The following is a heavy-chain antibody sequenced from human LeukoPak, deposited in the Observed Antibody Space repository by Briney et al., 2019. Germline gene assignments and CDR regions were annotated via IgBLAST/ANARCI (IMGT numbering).Heavy chain of an antibody. CDR2: ISGSGGNT. Sequence: GGSLRLSCAAFGFTFSNYWMNWVRQTPGKGLEWVSAISGSGGNTYYADSVKGRFTISRDNSKNTLYLQMNSLRAEDAAVYYCAKRDYWGQGTLVTVSS. J-gene: IGHJ4*02. V-gene: IGHV3-23*01. CDR1: GFTFSNYW. CDR3: AKRDY.